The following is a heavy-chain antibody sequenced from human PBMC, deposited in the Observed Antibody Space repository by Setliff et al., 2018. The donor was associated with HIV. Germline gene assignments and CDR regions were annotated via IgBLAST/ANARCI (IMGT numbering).Heavy chain of an antibody. CDR3: AKGAGFYGDYTFDH. CDR1: GPSINIHY. D-gene: IGHD4-17*01. Sequence: SETLSLTCTVSGPSINIHYWSWIRQSPGKGFEWIGYIYSTGSTNYNPSLQSRVTISMVASRNQFSLKVTSVTAADTAVYYCAKGAGFYGDYTFDHWGQGRQVPSPQ. CDR2: IYSTGST. V-gene: IGHV4-59*11. J-gene: IGHJ4*02.